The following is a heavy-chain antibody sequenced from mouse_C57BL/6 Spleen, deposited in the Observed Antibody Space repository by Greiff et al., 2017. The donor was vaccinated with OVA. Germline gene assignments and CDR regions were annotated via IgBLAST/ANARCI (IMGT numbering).Heavy chain of an antibody. CDR2: IYPGDGDT. CDR3: ARDYDADYYAMDY. V-gene: IGHV1-80*01. D-gene: IGHD2-4*01. CDR1: GYAFSSYW. Sequence: VKLMESGAELVKPGASVKISCKASGYAFSSYWMNWVKQRPGKGLEWIGQIYPGDGDTNYNGKFKGKATLTADKSSSTAYMQLSSLTSEDSAVYFCARDYDADYYAMDYWGQGTSVTVSS. J-gene: IGHJ4*01.